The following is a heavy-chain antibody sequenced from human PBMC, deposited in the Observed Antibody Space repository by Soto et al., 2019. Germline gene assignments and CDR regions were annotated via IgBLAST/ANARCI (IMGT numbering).Heavy chain of an antibody. J-gene: IGHJ4*02. D-gene: IGHD3-16*01. CDR1: GASNSNFY. CDR3: AKGGTYYFDS. Sequence: LSLTCSVSGASNSNFYWSWIRQSAGKGLEWIGRLYTRGTTDYNPSLKSRVTMSIDTSKNRVSLSLTSVTAADTAVYYCAKGGTYYFDSWGQGIVVTVSS. CDR2: LYTRGTT. V-gene: IGHV4-4*07.